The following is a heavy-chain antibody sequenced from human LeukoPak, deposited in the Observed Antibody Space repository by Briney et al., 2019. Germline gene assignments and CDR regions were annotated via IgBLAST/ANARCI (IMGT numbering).Heavy chain of an antibody. Sequence: GASVKVCFKAAGYTFTNYVFNWVRQASGQGLDWVGWMNANSGNTGYAQKMQGRVTMTRHTSISTAYMELSSLRSEDTAGYYCARSAKPYSSSSVCDYWGQGTLVTVSS. CDR1: GYTFTNYV. CDR2: MNANSGNT. V-gene: IGHV1-8*01. J-gene: IGHJ4*02. D-gene: IGHD6-6*01. CDR3: ARSAKPYSSSSVCDY.